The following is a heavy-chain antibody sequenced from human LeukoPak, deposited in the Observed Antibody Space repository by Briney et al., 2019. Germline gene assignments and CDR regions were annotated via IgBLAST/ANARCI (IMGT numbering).Heavy chain of an antibody. CDR3: AREWSSGWSRRDDAFDI. Sequence: SETLSLTCTVSGGSISSGSYYWSWVRQPAGKGLEWIGRIYTSGSTNYNPSLKSRVTISVDTSKNQFSLKLSSVTAADTAVYYCAREWSSGWSRRDDAFDIWGQGTMVTVSS. V-gene: IGHV4-61*02. D-gene: IGHD6-19*01. CDR1: GGSISSGSYY. CDR2: IYTSGST. J-gene: IGHJ3*02.